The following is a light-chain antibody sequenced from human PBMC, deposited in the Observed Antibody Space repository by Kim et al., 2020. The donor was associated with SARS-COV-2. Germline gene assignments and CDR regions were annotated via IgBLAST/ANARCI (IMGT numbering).Light chain of an antibody. J-gene: IGLJ1*01. V-gene: IGLV2-8*01. CDR3: ISYAGSTYV. CDR1: SSDGGGDNH. CDR2: ELS. Sequence: PGQSATLSCTGTSSDGGGDNHVPWYQQHPGNAPKLMIYELSKRPSGVPDRFSGSKSGNTASLTVSGLQAEDEAGYYCISYAGSTYVFGTGTEVTVL.